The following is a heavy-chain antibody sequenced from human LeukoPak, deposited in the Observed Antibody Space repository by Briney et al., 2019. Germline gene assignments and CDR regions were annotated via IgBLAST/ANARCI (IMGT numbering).Heavy chain of an antibody. V-gene: IGHV4-59*12. CDR1: CGSISSYY. J-gene: IGHJ5*02. CDR2: IYYSGST. D-gene: IGHD3-22*01. Sequence: SETLSLTCTVSCGSISSYYWSWIRQPPGKGLEWIGYIYYSGSTNYNPSLKSRVTISVDTSKNQFSLKLSSVTAADTAVYYCAREITMIVVVTPNWSDPWGQGTLVTVSS. CDR3: AREITMIVVVTPNWSDP.